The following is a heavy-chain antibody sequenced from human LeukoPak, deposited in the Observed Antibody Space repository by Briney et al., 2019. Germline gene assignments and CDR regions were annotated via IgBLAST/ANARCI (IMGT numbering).Heavy chain of an antibody. Sequence: HGGPLRLSCAASGFTFSSYAMSWVRQAPGKGLEWVSAISGSGGSGGSTYYADSVKGRFTISRDNSKNTLYLQMNSLRAEDTAVYYCAKDFPLIARRSAFDIWGQGTMVTVSS. CDR2: ISGSGGSGGST. V-gene: IGHV3-23*01. CDR1: GFTFSSYA. CDR3: AKDFPLIARRSAFDI. J-gene: IGHJ3*02. D-gene: IGHD6-13*01.